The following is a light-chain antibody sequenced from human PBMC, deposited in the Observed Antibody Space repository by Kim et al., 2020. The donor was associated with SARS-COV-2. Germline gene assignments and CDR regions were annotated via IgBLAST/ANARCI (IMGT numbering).Light chain of an antibody. J-gene: IGKJ3*01. Sequence: ASVEDRVIITCRDSQNIRSLLAWYQQNPGRAPNRLSYKASSFESGVPSRFRDSGSGTEFTLTISSLQPEDFATYYCQQHNSYPLTFGQGTQVDIK. CDR1: QNIRSL. CDR2: KAS. CDR3: QQHNSYPLT. V-gene: IGKV1-5*03.